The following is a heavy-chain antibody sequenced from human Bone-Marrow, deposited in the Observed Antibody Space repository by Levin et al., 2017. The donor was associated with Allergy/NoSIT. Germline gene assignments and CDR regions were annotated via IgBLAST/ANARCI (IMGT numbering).Heavy chain of an antibody. CDR3: AVLKIITIFGVVIVNWFDP. J-gene: IGHJ5*02. V-gene: IGHV4-4*02. Sequence: SETLSLTCAVSGGSISSSNWWSWVRQPPGKGLEWIGEIYHSGSTNYNPSLKSRVTISVDKSKNQFSLKLSSVTAADTAVYYCAVLKIITIFGVVIVNWFDPWGQGTLVTVSS. CDR1: GGSISSSNW. D-gene: IGHD3-3*01. CDR2: IYHSGST.